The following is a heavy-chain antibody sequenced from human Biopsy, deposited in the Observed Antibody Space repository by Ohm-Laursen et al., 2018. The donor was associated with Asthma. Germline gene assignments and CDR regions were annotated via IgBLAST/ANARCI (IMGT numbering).Heavy chain of an antibody. CDR3: ARRGITGTTLDY. D-gene: IGHD1-7*01. J-gene: IGHJ4*02. Sequence: SVKVSCKVSDYMFPRYYISWVRQAPGQGLEWMGIINPSGGSTSYAQKFQGRVTMTRDTSTSTVYMELSSLRSEDTAVYYCARRGITGTTLDYWGQGTLVTVSS. CDR1: DYMFPRYY. CDR2: INPSGGST. V-gene: IGHV1-46*01.